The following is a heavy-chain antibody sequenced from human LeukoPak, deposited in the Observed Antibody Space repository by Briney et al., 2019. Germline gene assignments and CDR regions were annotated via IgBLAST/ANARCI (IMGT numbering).Heavy chain of an antibody. V-gene: IGHV3-21*01. J-gene: IGHJ4*02. Sequence: NPGGSLRLSCAASGFTFSSYSMNWVRQAPGKGLEWVSSISSSSSYIYYADSVKGRFTISRDNAKNSLYLQMNSLRAEDTAVYHCARVGFGGPAAIRPFVNWGQGTLVTVSS. CDR3: ARVGFGGPAAIRPFVN. CDR1: GFTFSSYS. D-gene: IGHD2-2*02. CDR2: ISSSSSYI.